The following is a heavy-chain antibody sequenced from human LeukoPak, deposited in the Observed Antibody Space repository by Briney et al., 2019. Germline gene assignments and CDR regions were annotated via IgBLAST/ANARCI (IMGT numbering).Heavy chain of an antibody. J-gene: IGHJ4*02. CDR2: IYTSGST. CDR1: GGSISSGSYY. V-gene: IGHV4-61*02. CDR3: ARASSYGFIVIDY. D-gene: IGHD5-18*01. Sequence: SETLSLTCTVSGGSISSGSYYWSWIRQPAGKGLEWIGRIYTSGSTNYNPSLKSRVTISVDTSKNQFSLKLSSVTAADTAVYYCARASSYGFIVIDYWGQGTLVTVSS.